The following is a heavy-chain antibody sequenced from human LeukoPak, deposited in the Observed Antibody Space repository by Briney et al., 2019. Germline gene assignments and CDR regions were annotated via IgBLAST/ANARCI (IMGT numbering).Heavy chain of an antibody. CDR1: GGSFSGYY. J-gene: IGHJ3*02. CDR2: INHSGST. Sequence: PSETLSLTCAVYGGSFSGYYWSWIRQPPGKGLEWIGEINHSGSTNYNPSLKSRVTISVDTSKNQFSLKLSSVTAADTAVYYCAREVWNDAFDIWGQGTMVTVSS. V-gene: IGHV4-34*01. CDR3: AREVWNDAFDI. D-gene: IGHD1-1*01.